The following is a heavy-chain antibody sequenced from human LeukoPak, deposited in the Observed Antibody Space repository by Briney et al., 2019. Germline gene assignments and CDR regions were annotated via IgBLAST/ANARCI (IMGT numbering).Heavy chain of an antibody. D-gene: IGHD2-2*01. CDR2: IYTSGST. V-gene: IGHV4-4*07. Sequence: SETLSLTCTVSGGSISSYYWSWIRQPAGKGLEWIGRIYTSGSTNYNPSLKSRVTMSVDTSKNQFSLKLSSVTAADTAVYYCARDTVVVPAENYYGMDVWGQGTTVTVSS. J-gene: IGHJ6*02. CDR1: GGSISSYY. CDR3: ARDTVVVPAENYYGMDV.